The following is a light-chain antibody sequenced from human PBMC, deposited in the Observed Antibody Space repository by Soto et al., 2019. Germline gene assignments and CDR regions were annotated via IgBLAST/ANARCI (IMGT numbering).Light chain of an antibody. V-gene: IGLV2-14*01. J-gene: IGLJ2*01. CDR3: SSYTSSSTVV. CDR1: SSDVGRYNY. Sequence: QSVLTQPASVSGSPGQSITISCTGTSSDVGRYNYVSWCQQHPGKAPKLIIYDVSNRPSGVSNRFSGSKSGNTASLTISGLQAEDEADYSCSSYTSSSTVVFGGGTKLTVL. CDR2: DVS.